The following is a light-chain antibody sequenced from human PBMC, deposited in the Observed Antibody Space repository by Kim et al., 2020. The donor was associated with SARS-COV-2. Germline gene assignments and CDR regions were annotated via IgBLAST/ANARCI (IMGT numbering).Light chain of an antibody. CDR3: QQYNSYSLT. J-gene: IGKJ4*01. V-gene: IGKV1-5*03. CDR1: QSISSW. CDR2: KAS. Sequence: ASVGDRVTITCRASQSISSWLAWYQQKPGKAPKLLIYKASSLESGVPSRFSGSGSGTEITLTISSLQPDDFATYYCQQYNSYSLTFGGGTKVDIK.